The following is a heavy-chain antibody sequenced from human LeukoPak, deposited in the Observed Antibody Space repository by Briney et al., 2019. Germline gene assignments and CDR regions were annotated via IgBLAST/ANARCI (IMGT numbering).Heavy chain of an antibody. CDR2: IGSTI. CDR1: GFTFSDYS. Sequence: PGGSLRLSCVASGFTFSDYSMSWIRQAPGKGLEWVSYIGSTIYYADSVKGRFTISRDNAKNSLYLQMNSLRAEDTAVYYCARDRGIVGTTGYYYMDVWGKGTTVTVSS. J-gene: IGHJ6*03. CDR3: ARDRGIVGTTGYYYMDV. D-gene: IGHD1-26*01. V-gene: IGHV3-11*04.